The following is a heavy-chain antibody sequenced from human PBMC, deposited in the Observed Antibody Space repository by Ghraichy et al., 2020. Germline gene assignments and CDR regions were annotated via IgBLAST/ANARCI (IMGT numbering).Heavy chain of an antibody. CDR2: IYYSGST. CDR3: ARGEVVLYFDL. CDR1: GGSISSYY. Sequence: SQTLSLTCTVSGGSISSYYWSWIRQPPGKGLEWIGYIYYSGSTNYNPSLKSRVTISVDTSKNQFSLKLSSVTAADTAVYYCARGEVVLYFDLGGRGTLVTVS. D-gene: IGHD3-22*01. J-gene: IGHJ2*01. V-gene: IGHV4-59*01.